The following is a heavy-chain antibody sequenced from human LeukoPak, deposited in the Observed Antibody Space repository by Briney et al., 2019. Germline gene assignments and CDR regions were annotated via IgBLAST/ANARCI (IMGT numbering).Heavy chain of an antibody. D-gene: IGHD3-10*01. CDR2: ISAYNGNT. J-gene: IGHJ4*02. Sequence: ASVKVSCKASGGTFSSYAISWVRQAPGQGLEWMGWISAYNGNTNYAQKLQGRVTMTTDTSTSTAYMELRSLRSDDTAVYYCARGVWFGELVYFDYWGQGTLVTVSS. CDR1: GGTFSSYA. CDR3: ARGVWFGELVYFDY. V-gene: IGHV1-18*01.